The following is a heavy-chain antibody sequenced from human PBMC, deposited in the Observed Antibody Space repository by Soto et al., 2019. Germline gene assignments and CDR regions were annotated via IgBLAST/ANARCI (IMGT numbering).Heavy chain of an antibody. CDR3: ARDKGGGFGGMDV. CDR1: GGSISSGGYY. D-gene: IGHD3-3*01. Sequence: SETLSLTCTVSGGSISSGGYYWSWIRQHPGKGLEWIGYIYYSGSTYYNPSLKSRVTISVDTSKNQFSLKLSSVTAADTAVYYCARDKGGGFGGMDVWGQGTTVTVSS. J-gene: IGHJ6*02. CDR2: IYYSGST. V-gene: IGHV4-31*03.